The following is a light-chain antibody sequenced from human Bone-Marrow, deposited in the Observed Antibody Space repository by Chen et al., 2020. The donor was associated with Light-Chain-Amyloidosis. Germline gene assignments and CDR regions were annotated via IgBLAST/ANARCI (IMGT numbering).Light chain of an antibody. J-gene: IGLJ3*02. CDR1: NIGSTS. Sequence: SYVLTQPSSVSVAPGQTATIDCGGNNIGSTSVHWYQQTPGQAPLLVVYDDSDRPSGIPERMSGSNSGNTATLTISRAEAGDEAEYFCQVGDRSSARPVFGGGTKLTVL. CDR2: DDS. CDR3: QVGDRSSARPV. V-gene: IGLV3-21*02.